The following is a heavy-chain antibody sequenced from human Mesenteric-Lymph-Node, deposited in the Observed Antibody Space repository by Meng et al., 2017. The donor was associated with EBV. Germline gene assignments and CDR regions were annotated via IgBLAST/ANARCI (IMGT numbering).Heavy chain of an antibody. Sequence: QITLKESGPTLVKPTQTLTLTCTFSGFSLSTSGVGVGWIRQPPGKALEWLALIYWDDDKRYSPSLKSRLTITKDTSKNQVVLTMTNMDPVDTATYYCAHRRYSYGPGRFDPWGQGTRVTGYS. CDR2: IYWDDDK. CDR1: GFSLSTSGVG. CDR3: AHRRYSYGPGRFDP. D-gene: IGHD5-18*01. J-gene: IGHJ5*02. V-gene: IGHV2-5*02.